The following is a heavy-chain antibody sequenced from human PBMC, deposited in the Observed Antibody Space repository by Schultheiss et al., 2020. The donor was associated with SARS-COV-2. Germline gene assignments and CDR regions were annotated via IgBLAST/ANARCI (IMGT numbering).Heavy chain of an antibody. D-gene: IGHD4-23*01. Sequence: ASVKVSCKASGYTFTSYGISWVRQAPGQGLEWMGWISAYNGNTNYAQKLQGRVTMTTDTSTSTAYMELSSLRSEDTAVYYCAKVPTLRWLAFDIWGQGTMVTVSS. V-gene: IGHV1-18*01. CDR1: GYTFTSYG. CDR3: AKVPTLRWLAFDI. CDR2: ISAYNGNT. J-gene: IGHJ3*02.